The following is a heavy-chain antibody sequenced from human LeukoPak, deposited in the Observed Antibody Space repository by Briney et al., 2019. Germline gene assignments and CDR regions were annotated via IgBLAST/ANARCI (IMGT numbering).Heavy chain of an antibody. V-gene: IGHV3-48*02. CDR2: ISSFSSTT. CDR1: GFTFSTYS. J-gene: IGHJ4*02. CDR3: ARGSYGAVDY. D-gene: IGHD4/OR15-4a*01. Sequence: PGGSLRLSCAASGFTFSTYSINWVRQAPGKGLEWVSCISSFSSTTYYADSVKGRFTISRDNAKSSLYLQMNSLRDEDTAVYYCARGSYGAVDYWGQGTLVTISS.